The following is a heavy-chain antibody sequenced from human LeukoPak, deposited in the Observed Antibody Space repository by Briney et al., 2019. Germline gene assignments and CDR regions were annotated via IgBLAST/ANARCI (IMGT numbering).Heavy chain of an antibody. CDR1: GFTFTTYG. CDR2: ISGSGSNT. J-gene: IGHJ6*03. V-gene: IGHV3-23*01. CDR3: AKNGEPHYYMDV. D-gene: IGHD1-14*01. Sequence: PGGSLRLSCATSGFTFTTYGMIWVRQAPGKGLEWVLGISGSGSNTYYADSVEGRFTSSRDSSKKTVYLQMNSLRAEDTAVYYCAKNGEPHYYMDVLGKGTTVTVSS.